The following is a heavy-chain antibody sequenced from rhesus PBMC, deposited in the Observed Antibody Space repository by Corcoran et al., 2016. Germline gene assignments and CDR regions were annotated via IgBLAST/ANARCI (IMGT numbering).Heavy chain of an antibody. CDR1: GGSISDKNN. Sequence: QVQLQESGTGLVKTAETLSLSCADSGGSISDKNNWTRIRQPPGGGLGWIGGFYGKSGTTYYNPSLKSRVTISKDTSKNQFSLKLSSVTAADTAVYYCARRRSFDSWGQGVVVTVSS. D-gene: IGHD2-39*01. V-gene: IGHV4-143*01. CDR3: ARRRSFDS. CDR2: FYGKSGTT. J-gene: IGHJ6*01.